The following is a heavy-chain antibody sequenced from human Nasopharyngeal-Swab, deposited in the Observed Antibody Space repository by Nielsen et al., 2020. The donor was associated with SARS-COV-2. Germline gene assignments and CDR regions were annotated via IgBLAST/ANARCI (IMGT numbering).Heavy chain of an antibody. Sequence: WIRQPPGKGLEWIGYIYYSGSTYCNPSLKSRVTISVDTSKNQFPLKLSSVTAADTAVYYCARGRKQQLVLRWFDPWGQGTLVTVSS. CDR3: ARGRKQQLVLRWFDP. J-gene: IGHJ5*02. D-gene: IGHD6-13*01. V-gene: IGHV4-31*02. CDR2: IYYSGST.